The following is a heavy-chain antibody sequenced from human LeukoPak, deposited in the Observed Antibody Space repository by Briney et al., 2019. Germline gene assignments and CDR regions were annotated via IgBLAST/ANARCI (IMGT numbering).Heavy chain of an antibody. CDR2: INPCGGST. CDR1: RYTFTSHY. D-gene: IGHD2-15*01. CDR3: ARGPRRGVSSTTPQGPLDGFDF. J-gene: IGHJ3*01. Sequence: GASVKVSCKAFRYTFTSHYMHWVRQAPGQGLEWMGTINPCGGSTTYPQMFQGRVTMTRDTSTSIVYMELSSLRSEDTAVYYCARGPRRGVSSTTPQGPLDGFDFWGQGTMVTVSS. V-gene: IGHV1-46*01.